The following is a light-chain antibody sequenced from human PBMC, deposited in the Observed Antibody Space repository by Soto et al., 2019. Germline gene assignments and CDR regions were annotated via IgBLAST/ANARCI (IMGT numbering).Light chain of an antibody. V-gene: IGKV3-15*01. CDR3: QQYNNWPPLT. Sequence: EMVVTQSPATLSVSPGERATLSCRASQDVSSDLAWYQQKPGQAPRLLIYGASTRATGLPARFSGSGSGTEFTLTISSLQSEDFAVYYCQQYNNWPPLTFGGGTKVEIK. CDR1: QDVSSD. CDR2: GAS. J-gene: IGKJ4*01.